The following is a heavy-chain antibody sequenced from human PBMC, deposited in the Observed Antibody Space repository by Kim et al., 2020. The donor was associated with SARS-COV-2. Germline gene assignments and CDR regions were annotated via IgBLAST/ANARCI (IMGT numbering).Heavy chain of an antibody. CDR2: ISSSSSYI. Sequence: GGSLRLSCVASGFTFSSYSMHWVRQAPGKGLEWVSSISSSSSYIYYADSVKGRFTISRDNAKNSLYLQMNSLRDEDTAVYYCARGSPSDILIGRDYYYYYGMDVWGQGTTVTVPS. CDR1: GFTFSSYS. D-gene: IGHD3-9*01. V-gene: IGHV3-21*01. J-gene: IGHJ6*02. CDR3: ARGSPSDILIGRDYYYYYGMDV.